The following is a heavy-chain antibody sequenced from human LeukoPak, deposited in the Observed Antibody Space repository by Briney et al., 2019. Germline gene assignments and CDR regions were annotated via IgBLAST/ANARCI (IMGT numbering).Heavy chain of an antibody. V-gene: IGHV4-4*07. Sequence: PSGTLSLTCTVSGGSISYYYWTWIRQPAGKGLEWIGSIHSSGSTNYNPSLKSRVTMSVDTSKNQFSLRLSSVTAADTAVYYCARDPHGSSGWYDYWGQGILVTVSS. D-gene: IGHD6-19*01. J-gene: IGHJ4*02. CDR3: ARDPHGSSGWYDY. CDR1: GGSISYYY. CDR2: IHSSGST.